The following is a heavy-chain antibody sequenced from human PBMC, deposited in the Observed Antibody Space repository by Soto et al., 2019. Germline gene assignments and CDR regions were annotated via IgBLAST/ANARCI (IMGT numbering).Heavy chain of an antibody. J-gene: IGHJ6*02. CDR1: GFTFSIYG. CDR3: AKDNGDYGDYEFYGMDV. Sequence: QVQLVESGGGVVQPGRSLRLSCAASGFTFSIYGMHWVRQAPGKGLEWVAVISYDGSNKYYADSVKGRFTISRDNSKNTLYLQMNSLRAEDTAVYYCAKDNGDYGDYEFYGMDVWGQGTTVTVSS. CDR2: ISYDGSNK. V-gene: IGHV3-30*18. D-gene: IGHD4-17*01.